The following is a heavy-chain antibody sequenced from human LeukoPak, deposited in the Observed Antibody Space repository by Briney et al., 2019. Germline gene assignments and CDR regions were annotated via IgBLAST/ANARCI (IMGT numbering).Heavy chain of an antibody. CDR1: GYTFTGYY. D-gene: IGHD4-11*01. CDR2: INPNSGGT. Sequence: ASVTVSCKASGYTFTGYYMHWVRQAPGQGLEWMGWINPNSGGTNYAQKFQGRVTMTRDTSISTAYMELSRLRSDDTAVYYCARDKTQSPLDYYYMDVWGKGTTVTVSS. CDR3: ARDKTQSPLDYYYMDV. V-gene: IGHV1-2*02. J-gene: IGHJ6*03.